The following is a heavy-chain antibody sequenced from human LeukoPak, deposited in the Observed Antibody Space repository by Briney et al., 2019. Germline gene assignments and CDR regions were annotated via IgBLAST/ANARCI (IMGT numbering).Heavy chain of an antibody. D-gene: IGHD4-23*01. CDR2: INSDGSNT. J-gene: IGHJ5*02. CDR3: TRDLMDFDYGDKGGNH. Sequence: PGGSLRLSCAASGFAFSSHWMHWVRQVPGKGLVWLSRINSDGSNTIYADSVEGRFTISRDNVKNTLYLQMNSLRAEDTAVYYCTRDLMDFDYGDKGGNHWGQGTLVTVS. V-gene: IGHV3-74*01. CDR1: GFAFSSHW.